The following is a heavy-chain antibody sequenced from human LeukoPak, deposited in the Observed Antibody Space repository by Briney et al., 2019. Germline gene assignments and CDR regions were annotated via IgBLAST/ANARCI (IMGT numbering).Heavy chain of an antibody. J-gene: IGHJ3*02. CDR2: IYYSGST. CDR1: GGSISSRPHY. D-gene: IGHD3-22*01. CDR3: ARGAGYDSSGYYFPDAFDI. V-gene: IGHV4-39*07. Sequence: SETLSLTCTVSGGSISSRPHYWGWMRQPPGKGLEWIGSIYYSGSTYYNPSLKSRVTISIDSFKNQFSLKLSSVTAADTAVYYCARGAGYDSSGYYFPDAFDIWGQGTMVTVSS.